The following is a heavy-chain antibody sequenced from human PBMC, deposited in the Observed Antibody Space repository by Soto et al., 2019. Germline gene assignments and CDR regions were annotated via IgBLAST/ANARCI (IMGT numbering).Heavy chain of an antibody. CDR3: ATSRTGIVVAKETEYYFDY. CDR2: INPNSGAT. J-gene: IGHJ4*02. Sequence: ASVKVSCKASGYTFTGYYIHWVRQAPGQGLEWMGWINPNSGATNYVQNFQGWVTMTRDTSISTAYMELSRLTSDDTAVYYCATSRTGIVVAKETEYYFDYSGQGTLVSVSS. CDR1: GYTFTGYY. V-gene: IGHV1-2*04. D-gene: IGHD6-19*01.